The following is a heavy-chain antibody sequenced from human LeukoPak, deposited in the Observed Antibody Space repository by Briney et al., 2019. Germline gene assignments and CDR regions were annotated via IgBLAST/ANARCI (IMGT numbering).Heavy chain of an antibody. CDR2: ISGSGGNT. Sequence: LSGGSLRLSCAASGFTFTNYAMSWVRQAPGKGLEWVSIISGSGGNTYYADSVKGRFTISRDNSRNTLYLQVNSLRAEDTAVYYCAKDRSDFWSGNYAFDYWGQGTLVTVSS. D-gene: IGHD3-3*01. CDR1: GFTFTNYA. J-gene: IGHJ4*02. V-gene: IGHV3-23*01. CDR3: AKDRSDFWSGNYAFDY.